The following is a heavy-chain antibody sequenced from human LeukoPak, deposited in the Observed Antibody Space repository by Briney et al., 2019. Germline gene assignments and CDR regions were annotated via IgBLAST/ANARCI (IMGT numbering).Heavy chain of an antibody. D-gene: IGHD3-3*01. CDR2: INPNSGGT. Sequence: GASVKVSCKASGYTFTGYYMHWVRQAPGQGLEWMGWINPNSGGTNYAQKFQGRVTITTDESTSTAYMELSSLRSEDTAVYYCARDGRVRDTHFDFWSGYGLVYWGQGTLVTVSS. J-gene: IGHJ4*02. CDR1: GYTFTGYY. CDR3: ARDGRVRDTHFDFWSGYGLVY. V-gene: IGHV1-2*02.